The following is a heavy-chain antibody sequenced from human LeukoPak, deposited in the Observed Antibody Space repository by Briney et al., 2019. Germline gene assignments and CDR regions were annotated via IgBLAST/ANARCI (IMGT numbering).Heavy chain of an antibody. J-gene: IGHJ5*02. V-gene: IGHV4-61*02. CDR3: ARQGSGSSFDP. Sequence: SETLSLTCTVSGGSISSGSYYWSWIRQPAGKGLEWIGRIYYSGSTNYNPSLKSRVTISVDTSKNQFSLKLSSVTAADTAVYYCARQGSGSSFDPWGQGTLVTVSS. CDR2: IYYSGST. CDR1: GGSISSGSYY. D-gene: IGHD3-10*01.